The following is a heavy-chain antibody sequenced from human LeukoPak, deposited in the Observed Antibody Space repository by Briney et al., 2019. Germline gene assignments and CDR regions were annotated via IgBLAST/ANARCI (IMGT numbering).Heavy chain of an antibody. D-gene: IGHD1-26*01. V-gene: IGHV1-18*01. CDR1: AYTXTNYG. Sequence: ASVPVSCTPSAYTXTNYGISWVRRAPAQGLEWMAWISAYNGNTNYAQKLQGRVTMTTDTSRSTAYMDLRSLRSDDTAVYYCARGGSDPPPYYYYGMDVWGQGTTVTVSS. CDR3: ARGGSDPPPYYYYGMDV. J-gene: IGHJ6*02. CDR2: ISAYNGNT.